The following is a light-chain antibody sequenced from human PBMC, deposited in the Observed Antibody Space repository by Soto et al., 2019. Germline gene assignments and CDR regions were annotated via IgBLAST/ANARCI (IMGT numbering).Light chain of an antibody. CDR3: QQYNNWPPWT. CDR2: GAS. J-gene: IGKJ1*01. V-gene: IGKV3-15*01. Sequence: EIVMTQSPATLSVSPGERVTLSCRASQSVSSNLAWYQQKPGQAPRLLIYGASTRATGIPARFSGSGSGTEFTLIISSLQSEDVAVYYCQQYNNWPPWTFGQGTKVEIK. CDR1: QSVSSN.